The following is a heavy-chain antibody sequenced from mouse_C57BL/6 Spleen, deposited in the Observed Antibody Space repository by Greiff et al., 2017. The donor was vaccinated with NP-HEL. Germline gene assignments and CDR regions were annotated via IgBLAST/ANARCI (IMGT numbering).Heavy chain of an antibody. CDR1: GYTFTDYY. Sequence: QVQLKESGPELVKPGASVKISCKASGYTFTDYYINWVKQRPGQGLEWIGWIYPGSGNTKYNEKFKGKATLTVDTSSSTAYMQLSSLTSEDSAVYFCARPFYYGNPYYFDYWGQGTTLTVSS. CDR2: IYPGSGNT. CDR3: ARPFYYGNPYYFDY. J-gene: IGHJ2*01. D-gene: IGHD2-1*01. V-gene: IGHV1-84*01.